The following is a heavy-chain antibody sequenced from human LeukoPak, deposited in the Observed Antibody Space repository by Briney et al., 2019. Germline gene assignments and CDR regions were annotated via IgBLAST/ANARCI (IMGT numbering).Heavy chain of an antibody. CDR3: VTAYAFDI. J-gene: IGHJ3*02. CDR2: ISGSGGST. Sequence: VGSLRPSCAASGFTFSSYAMSWVRQAPGKGLEWASAISGSGGSTYYADSVKGRFTVSRDNSKNTLYLQMNSLRAADTAVYYCVTAYAFDIWGQGTMVTVSS. CDR1: GFTFSSYA. D-gene: IGHD1-20*01. V-gene: IGHV3-23*01.